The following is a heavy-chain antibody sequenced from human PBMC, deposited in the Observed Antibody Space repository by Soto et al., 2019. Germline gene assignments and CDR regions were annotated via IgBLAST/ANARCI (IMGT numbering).Heavy chain of an antibody. V-gene: IGHV3-21*01. D-gene: IGHD3-10*01. CDR2: ISSSSSYI. CDR3: ARDPAMVRGVIPKYYFDY. CDR1: GFTFSSYS. Sequence: PGGSLRLSCAASGFTFSSYSMNWVRQAPGKGLEWVSSISSSSSYIYYADSVKGRFTISRDNAKNSLYLQMNSLRAEDTAVYYCARDPAMVRGVIPKYYFDYWGQGTLVTVSS. J-gene: IGHJ4*02.